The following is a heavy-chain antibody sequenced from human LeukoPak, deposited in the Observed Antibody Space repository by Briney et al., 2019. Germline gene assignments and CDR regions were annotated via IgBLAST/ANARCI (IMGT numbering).Heavy chain of an antibody. D-gene: IGHD3-22*01. J-gene: IGHJ3*02. Sequence: SETLSLTCTVSGGSISSSSYYWDWIRQPPGKGLEWIGSIYSSGSTYYNPSLKSRVTISVDTSKNQFSLKLSSVTAADTAVYFCARGPYSYDSSGAFDIWGQGTMVTVSS. V-gene: IGHV4-39*07. CDR1: GGSISSSSYY. CDR3: ARGPYSYDSSGAFDI. CDR2: IYSSGST.